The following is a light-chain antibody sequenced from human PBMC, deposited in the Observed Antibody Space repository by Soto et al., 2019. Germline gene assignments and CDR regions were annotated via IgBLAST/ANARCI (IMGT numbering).Light chain of an antibody. CDR2: GAS. V-gene: IGKV3-15*01. CDR1: QSVSSN. J-gene: IGKJ1*01. Sequence: EIVMTQSPATLSVSPGERATLSCRASQSVSSNLARYQQKPGQAPRLLIYGASTRATGIPARFSGSGSGTEFTLTISSLQSEDFAVYYCQQYGETFGQGTKVEIK. CDR3: QQYGET.